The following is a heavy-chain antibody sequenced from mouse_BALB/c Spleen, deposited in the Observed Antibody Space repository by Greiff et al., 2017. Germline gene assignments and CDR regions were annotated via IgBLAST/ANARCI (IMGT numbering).Heavy chain of an antibody. J-gene: IGHJ2*01. CDR3: ARRTGTAGYFDY. V-gene: IGHV5-6*01. CDR1: GFTFSSYG. CDR2: ISSGGSYT. D-gene: IGHD4-1*01. Sequence: EVHLVESGGDLVKPGGSLKLSCAASGFTFSSYGMSWVRQTPDKRLEWVATISSGGSYTYYPDSVKGRFTISRDNAKNTLYLQMSSLKSEDTAMYYCARRTGTAGYFDYWGQGTTLTVSS.